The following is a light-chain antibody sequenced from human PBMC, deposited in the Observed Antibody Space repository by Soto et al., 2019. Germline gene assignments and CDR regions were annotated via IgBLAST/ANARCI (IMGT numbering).Light chain of an antibody. Sequence: QSALTQPASVSGSPGQSITISCTGTSSDVGGYNYVSWYQQHPGKAPKLMIYNVSNRPSGVSNRCSGSKSGNTASLTISGLQAEDEDDYYCSSYTSSSTRVFGVGTKVTFL. J-gene: IGLJ2*01. CDR3: SSYTSSSTRV. V-gene: IGLV2-14*01. CDR1: SSDVGGYNY. CDR2: NVS.